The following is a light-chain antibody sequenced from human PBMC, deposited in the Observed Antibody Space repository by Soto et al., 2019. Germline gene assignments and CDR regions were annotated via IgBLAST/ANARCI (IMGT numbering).Light chain of an antibody. CDR1: QGISNY. Sequence: DTQMTQSPSSLSASVGDRVTITCRASQGISNYLAWYQQKPGKVPKLLVYAASTLRSGVPSRFSGSGSGTDFTLTISSLQPEDVATYYCQKYNSAPCTFGQGTTVEIK. J-gene: IGKJ1*01. CDR3: QKYNSAPCT. V-gene: IGKV1-27*01. CDR2: AAS.